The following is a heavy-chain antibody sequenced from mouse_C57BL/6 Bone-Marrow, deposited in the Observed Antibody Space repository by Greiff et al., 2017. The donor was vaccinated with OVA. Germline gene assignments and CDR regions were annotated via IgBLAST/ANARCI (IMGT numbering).Heavy chain of an antibody. J-gene: IGHJ1*03. Sequence: QVQLKESGAELARPGASVKLSCKASGYTFTSYGICWVQQRTGQGLEWIGEIYPRSGNTYYNEKFKGKATLTADKSSSTAYMELRSLTSEDSAVYFCARGGGYYYGSEDWYFDVWGTGTTVTVSS. D-gene: IGHD1-1*01. CDR1: GYTFTSYG. CDR2: IYPRSGNT. CDR3: ARGGGYYYGSEDWYFDV. V-gene: IGHV1-81*01.